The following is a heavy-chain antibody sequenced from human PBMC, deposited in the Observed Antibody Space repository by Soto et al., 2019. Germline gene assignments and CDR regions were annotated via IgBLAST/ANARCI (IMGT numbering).Heavy chain of an antibody. CDR2: IIPILGIA. CDR1: AGTFSSYT. J-gene: IGHJ6*02. Sequence: SVKASCKASAGTFSSYTMSWVRQAPGQGLEWMGRIIPILGIANYAQKFQGRVTITADKSTSTAYMELSSLRSEDTAVYYCARGVVAATPLPYYYYYGMDVWGQGTTVTVSS. CDR3: ARGVVAATPLPYYYYYGMDV. D-gene: IGHD2-15*01. V-gene: IGHV1-69*02.